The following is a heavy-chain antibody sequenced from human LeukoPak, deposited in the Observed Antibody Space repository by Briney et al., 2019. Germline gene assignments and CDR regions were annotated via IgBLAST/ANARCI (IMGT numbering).Heavy chain of an antibody. CDR3: ARQYSSSSAYYYYGMDV. V-gene: IGHV5-10-1*01. D-gene: IGHD6-6*01. CDR1: GYSFTSYW. CDR2: IDPSDSYT. J-gene: IGHJ6*02. Sequence: GESLKISCKGSGYSFTSYWISWVRQMPGKGLEWMGRIDPSDSYTNYSPSFQGHVTISADKSISTAYLQWSSLKASDTAMYYCARQYSSSSAYYYYGMDVWGQGTTVTVSS.